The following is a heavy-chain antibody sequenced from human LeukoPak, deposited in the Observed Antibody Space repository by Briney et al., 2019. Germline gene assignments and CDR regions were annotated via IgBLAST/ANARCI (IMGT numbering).Heavy chain of an antibody. CDR2: IYYTGGT. CDR1: GGSISSGLYY. Sequence: SETLSLTCTVSGGSISSGLYYWAWIRQPPGKGLEWIGTIYYTGGTYYSPSLESRVTISVDTSKNQLSLRLSSVTAADTAVYYCAREVGSRHYFDSWGQGTLVTVSS. V-gene: IGHV4-39*02. D-gene: IGHD6-13*01. CDR3: AREVGSRHYFDS. J-gene: IGHJ4*02.